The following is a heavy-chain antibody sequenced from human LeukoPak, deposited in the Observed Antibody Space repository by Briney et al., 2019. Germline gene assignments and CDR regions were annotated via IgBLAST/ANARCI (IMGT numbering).Heavy chain of an antibody. CDR1: GFTFSSYA. V-gene: IGHV3-23*01. CDR2: ISGSGGST. Sequence: QPGGSLRLSCAASGFTFSSYAMSWVRQAPGKGLEWVSAISGSGGSTYYADSVKGRFTISRDNSKNTLYLQMNSLRAEDTAVYYCAKDLQLESGSYSDWFDPWGQGTLVTVSS. J-gene: IGHJ5*02. D-gene: IGHD1-26*01. CDR3: AKDLQLESGSYSDWFDP.